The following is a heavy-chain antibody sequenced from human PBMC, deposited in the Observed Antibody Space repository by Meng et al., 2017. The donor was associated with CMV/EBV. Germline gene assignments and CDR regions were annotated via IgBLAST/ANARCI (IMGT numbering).Heavy chain of an antibody. D-gene: IGHD3-3*01. CDR3: ARENYDFWSGYSSHNWFDP. V-gene: IGHV4-39*07. J-gene: IGHJ5*02. CDR2: IYYSGST. CDR1: GGSISSSSYY. Sequence: SETLSLTCTVSGGSISSSSYYWGWLRQPPGKGLEWIGSIYYSGSTYYNPSLKSRVTISVDTSKNQFSLKLSSVTAADTAVYYCARENYDFWSGYSSHNWFDPWGQGTLVTVSS.